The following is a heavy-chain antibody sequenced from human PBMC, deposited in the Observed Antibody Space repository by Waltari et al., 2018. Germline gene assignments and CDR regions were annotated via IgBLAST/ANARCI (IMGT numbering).Heavy chain of an antibody. CDR1: GFTFSSYS. V-gene: IGHV3-21*01. Sequence: EVQLVESGGGLVKPGGSLRLSCAASGFTFSSYSMNWVRQAPGKGREWVSSMSSSSSYIYYADSVKGRFTISRDNAKNSLYLQMNSLRAEDTAVYYCARVSGFLPDYWGQGTLVTVSS. J-gene: IGHJ4*02. D-gene: IGHD6-25*01. CDR3: ARVSGFLPDY. CDR2: MSSSSSYI.